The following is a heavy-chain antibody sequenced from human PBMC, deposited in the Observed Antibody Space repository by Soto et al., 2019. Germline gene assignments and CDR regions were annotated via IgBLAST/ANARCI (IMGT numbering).Heavy chain of an antibody. Sequence: GGSLRLSCAASGFTFSSYGMHWVRQAPGKGLEWVAVISYDGSNKYYADAVKGRFTISRDNSKNTMHLKMNSLRAEDTAVYYCAKVRSSGFYSTALGAFDLWGQGTMVTVSS. J-gene: IGHJ3*01. CDR1: GFTFSSYG. D-gene: IGHD3-22*01. V-gene: IGHV3-30*18. CDR2: ISYDGSNK. CDR3: AKVRSSGFYSTALGAFDL.